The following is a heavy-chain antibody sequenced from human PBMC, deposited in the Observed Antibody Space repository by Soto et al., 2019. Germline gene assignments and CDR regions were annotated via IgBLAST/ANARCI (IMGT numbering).Heavy chain of an antibody. J-gene: IGHJ6*02. CDR2: IGTAGDT. D-gene: IGHD3-16*01. V-gene: IGHV3-13*01. Sequence: GGSLRLSCAASGFTFSSYDMHWVRQATGKGLEWVSAIGTAGDTYYPGSVKGRFTISRENAKNSLYLQMNSLRAGDTAVYYCARSEGEQRGTIYYYYGMDVWGQGTTVTVSS. CDR1: GFTFSSYD. CDR3: ARSEGEQRGTIYYYYGMDV.